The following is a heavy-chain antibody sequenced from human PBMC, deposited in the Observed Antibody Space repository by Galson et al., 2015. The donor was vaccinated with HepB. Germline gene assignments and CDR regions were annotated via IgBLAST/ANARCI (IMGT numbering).Heavy chain of an antibody. CDR1: GGSFSGYY. CDR2: VNHSGST. J-gene: IGHJ3*02. Sequence: SETLSLTCAVYGGSFSGYYWSWIRQPPGKGLEWIGEVNHSGSTNYNPSLKSRVTISVDTSKNQFSLKLSSVTAADTAVYYCARGVGVGATQAGDFDIWGQGTMVTVS. CDR3: ARGVGVGATQAGDFDI. V-gene: IGHV4-34*01. D-gene: IGHD1-26*01.